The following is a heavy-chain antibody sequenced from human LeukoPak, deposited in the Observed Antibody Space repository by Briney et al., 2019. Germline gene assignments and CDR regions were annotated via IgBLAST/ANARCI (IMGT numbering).Heavy chain of an antibody. CDR3: APSSGYYPHYFDY. V-gene: IGHV1-2*02. Sequence: ASVKVSCKASGYTFTGYYMHWVRQAPGQGLEWMGWINPNSGGTNYAQKFQGRVTMTRDTSISTAYMELSRLRSDDTAVYYCAPSSGYYPHYFDYWGQGTLVTVSS. D-gene: IGHD3-22*01. CDR2: INPNSGGT. CDR1: GYTFTGYY. J-gene: IGHJ4*02.